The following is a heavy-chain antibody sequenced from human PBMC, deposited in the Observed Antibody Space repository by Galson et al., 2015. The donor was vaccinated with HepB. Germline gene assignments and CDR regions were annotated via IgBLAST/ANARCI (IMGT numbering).Heavy chain of an antibody. Sequence: SLRLSCAASGFTFSSYGVNWVRQAPGKGLEWVAVIWYDGSNKYYADSVKGRFTISRDNSKNTLDLQMNSLRAEDTAVYYCARDRGTAMAPDYWGQGTLVTVSS. J-gene: IGHJ4*02. CDR2: IWYDGSNK. CDR3: ARDRGTAMAPDY. V-gene: IGHV3-33*01. CDR1: GFTFSSYG. D-gene: IGHD5-18*01.